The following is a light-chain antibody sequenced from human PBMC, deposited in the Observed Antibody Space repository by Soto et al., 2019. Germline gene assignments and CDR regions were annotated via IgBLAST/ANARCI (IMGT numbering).Light chain of an antibody. CDR1: QSISSY. Sequence: DIEMTQSPSSLSPSLGDRATLSCRASQSISSYLNWYQQKPGKAPKLLIYAASSMDSGVPSRFSGSGSGTDFTLTISSLQSEDFATYYCQQSYSTPSTFGQGTKLEIK. CDR2: AAS. V-gene: IGKV1-39*01. J-gene: IGKJ2*01. CDR3: QQSYSTPST.